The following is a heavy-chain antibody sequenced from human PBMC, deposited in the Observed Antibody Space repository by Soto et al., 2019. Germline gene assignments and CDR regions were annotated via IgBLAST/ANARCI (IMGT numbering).Heavy chain of an antibody. CDR1: GYTFLIYF. Sequence: QEQLLQSGAEVKKPGASVTVSCKASGYTFLIYFVHWVRQAPGQGLEWMGIINPGSGTTTYSQQFQGRVIMTSDTSTNTVHMAMTSLTSEDTAVYFCAREKILDGSGRRYYYGMDVWGQGTAVSVSS. D-gene: IGHD3-10*01. J-gene: IGHJ6*02. CDR2: INPGSGTT. CDR3: AREKILDGSGRRYYYGMDV. V-gene: IGHV1-46*01.